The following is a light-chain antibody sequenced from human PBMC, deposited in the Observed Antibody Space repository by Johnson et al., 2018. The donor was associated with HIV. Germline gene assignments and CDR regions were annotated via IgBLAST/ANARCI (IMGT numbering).Light chain of an antibody. CDR1: SSNIGNNY. CDR2: DNN. Sequence: QSVLTQPPSVSAAPGQKVTISCSGSSSNIGNNYVSWYQQLPGTAPKLLIYDNNKRPSGIPDRISGSTSGTSATLGITGLQTGDEADYYCGTWDTRLSAGHVFGAGTNVTVL. J-gene: IGLJ1*01. V-gene: IGLV1-51*01. CDR3: GTWDTRLSAGHV.